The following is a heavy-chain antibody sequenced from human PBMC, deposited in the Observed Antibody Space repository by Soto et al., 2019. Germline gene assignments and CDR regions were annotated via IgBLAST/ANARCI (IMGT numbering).Heavy chain of an antibody. Sequence: QLQLQESGSGLVKPSQTLSLTCAVSGGSISSGGYSWSWIRQPPGKGLEWIGYIYHSGSTYYNPAHMSRVTILVDRSKDQFFLQLSSVTAADTAVYDCATRSGYSSTFVYWGQGTLVTVSS. V-gene: IGHV4-30-2*01. D-gene: IGHD3-22*01. CDR3: ATRSGYSSTFVY. CDR1: GGSISSGGYS. CDR2: IYHSGST. J-gene: IGHJ4*02.